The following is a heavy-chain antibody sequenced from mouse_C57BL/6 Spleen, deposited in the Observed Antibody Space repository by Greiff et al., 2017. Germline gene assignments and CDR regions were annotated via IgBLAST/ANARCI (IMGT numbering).Heavy chain of an antibody. J-gene: IGHJ4*01. D-gene: IGHD1-1*01. V-gene: IGHV1-72*01. Sequence: QVQLQQPGAELVKPGASVKLSCTASGYTFTSYWMHWVKQRPGRGLEWIGRIDPTSGGTKYNEKFKSKATLTVDRPSSTAYMQLSSQTSEDSAIDYCAITTVDAMDYWGQGTSVTVSS. CDR2: IDPTSGGT. CDR1: GYTFTSYW. CDR3: AITTVDAMDY.